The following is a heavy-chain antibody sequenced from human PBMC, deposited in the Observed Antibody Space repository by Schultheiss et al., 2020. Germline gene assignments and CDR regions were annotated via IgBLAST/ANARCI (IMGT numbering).Heavy chain of an antibody. V-gene: IGHV3-30*18. CDR2: ISYDGSNE. J-gene: IGHJ6*02. D-gene: IGHD2-2*03. CDR3: AKDQAGYCFSSNCFNGMDV. Sequence: GGSLRLSCAASGFTFSSHGMHWVRQAPGKGLEWVTFISYDGSNEYYADSVKGRFTISRDNSKNTLYLQMNSLRAEDTAVYYCAKDQAGYCFSSNCFNGMDVWGQGTTVTVSS. CDR1: GFTFSSHG.